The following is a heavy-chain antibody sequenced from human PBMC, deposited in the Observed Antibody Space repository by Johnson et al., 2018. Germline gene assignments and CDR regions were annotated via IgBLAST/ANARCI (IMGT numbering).Heavy chain of an antibody. J-gene: IGHJ3*02. CDR1: GFTFSSYW. CDR3: AKDLGGGKGDGGVDS. CDR2: IKQDGSEK. Sequence: VQLVETGGGLVQPGRSLRLSCAASGFTFSSYWMSWVRQAPGKGLEWVANIKQDGSEKYYADSVKGRFTISRDHSKNTLYLQMKSLGAEDTAVYSCAKDLGGGKGDGGVDSWGQGTMVTVSS. V-gene: IGHV3-7*01. D-gene: IGHD5-24*01.